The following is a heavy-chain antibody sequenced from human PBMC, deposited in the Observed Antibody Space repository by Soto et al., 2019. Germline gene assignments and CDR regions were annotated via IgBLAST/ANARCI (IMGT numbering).Heavy chain of an antibody. CDR3: ARLIRELSSWFDP. CDR1: GGTFSSYT. CDR2: IIPILGIA. D-gene: IGHD1-26*01. V-gene: IGHV1-69*02. Sequence: ASVKVSCKASGGTFSSYTISWVRQAPGQGLEWMGRIIPILGIANYAQKFQGRVTITADKSTSTAYMELSSLRSEDTAVYYCARLIRELSSWFDPWGQGTLVTVSS. J-gene: IGHJ5*02.